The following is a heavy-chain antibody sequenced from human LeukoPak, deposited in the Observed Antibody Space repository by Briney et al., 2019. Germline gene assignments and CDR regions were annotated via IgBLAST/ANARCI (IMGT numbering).Heavy chain of an antibody. Sequence: PSESLSLTCPVSGGSLRSYYWRWIRQPPGKGLEWIGYIYYSGSTNYHPPLKRRVTLPVDTSKQQFALKLSSVAAAARAGFLCACLSTGDACDIWGKGKMVTLSS. CDR2: IYYSGST. CDR1: GGSLRSYY. D-gene: IGHD2/OR15-2a*01. V-gene: IGHV4-59*01. CDR3: ACLSTGDACDI. J-gene: IGHJ3*02.